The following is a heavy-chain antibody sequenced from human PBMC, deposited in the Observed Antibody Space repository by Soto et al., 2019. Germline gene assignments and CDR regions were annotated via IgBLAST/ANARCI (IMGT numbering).Heavy chain of an antibody. CDR2: INPILSMS. V-gene: IGHV1-69*02. J-gene: IGHJ4*02. CDR1: GDTFSFYS. Sequence: QVQLVQSGAVVKKPGSSVRVSCKASGDTFSFYSINWVRQAPGLGLEWMGRINPILSMSNYAQRFQGRVTVTADKSTSTAYMELSSLRSEDTAMYYCASSYGSGYRAFDYWGQGALVTVSS. D-gene: IGHD3-10*01. CDR3: ASSYGSGYRAFDY.